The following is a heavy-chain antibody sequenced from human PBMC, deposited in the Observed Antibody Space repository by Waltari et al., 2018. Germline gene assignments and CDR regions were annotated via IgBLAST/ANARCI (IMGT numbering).Heavy chain of an antibody. CDR2: FYTRGST. CDR3: ARDSPGIAAAGHY. CDR1: GGTISSGSYY. Sequence: QVQLQESGPGLVKPSQTLSLTCTVSGGTISSGSYYWSWIRQPAGKGLEWIVRFYTRGSTYYNPSLKSRVTISVDTSKNQFSLKLSSVTAADTAVYYCARDSPGIAAAGHYWGQGTLVTVSS. D-gene: IGHD6-13*01. J-gene: IGHJ4*02. V-gene: IGHV4-61*02.